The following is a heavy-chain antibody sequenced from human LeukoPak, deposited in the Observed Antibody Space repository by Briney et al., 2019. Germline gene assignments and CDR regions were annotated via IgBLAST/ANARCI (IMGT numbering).Heavy chain of an antibody. D-gene: IGHD3-10*01. CDR1: GGSISSYY. V-gene: IGHV4-34*01. Sequence: SETLSLTCTVSGGSISSYYWSWIRQPPGKGLEWIGEINHSGSTNYNPSLKSRVTVSVDTSKNQFSLKLSSVTAADTAVYYCARSGAYYGSGSPRYWGQGTLVTVSS. CDR2: INHSGST. CDR3: ARSGAYYGSGSPRY. J-gene: IGHJ4*02.